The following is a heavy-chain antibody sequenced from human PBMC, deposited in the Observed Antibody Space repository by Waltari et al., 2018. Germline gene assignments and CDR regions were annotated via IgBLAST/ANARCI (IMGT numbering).Heavy chain of an antibody. CDR1: GSSFTSYW. J-gene: IGHJ3*02. CDR2: IYHGDSDT. D-gene: IGHD3-9*01. CDR3: ARGYYDILTGFIKDAFDI. Sequence: EVQLVQSGAEVKKPGESLTISCKGSGSSFTSYWIGWVRLLHGTGLEWMGIIYHGDSDTRYSPSFQGQVTISADKSISTAYLQWSSLKASDTAMYYCARGYYDILTGFIKDAFDIWGQGTMVTVSS. V-gene: IGHV5-51*03.